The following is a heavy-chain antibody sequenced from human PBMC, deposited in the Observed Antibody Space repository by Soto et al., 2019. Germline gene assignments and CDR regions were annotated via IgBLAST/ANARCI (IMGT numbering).Heavy chain of an antibody. D-gene: IGHD3-3*01. CDR3: ARGHDFWNGYYHNNWFDP. CDR2: TSYDGRNT. J-gene: IGHJ5*02. CDR1: GFTFNTYG. Sequence: PGGSLRLSCAASGFTFNTYGMHWVRQAPGKGLEWVAVTSYDGRNTYYADSVKGRFTISRDTSKNTLFLQMNSLRAEDTAVYYCARGHDFWNGYYHNNWFDPWGQGTLVTVSS. V-gene: IGHV3-30*03.